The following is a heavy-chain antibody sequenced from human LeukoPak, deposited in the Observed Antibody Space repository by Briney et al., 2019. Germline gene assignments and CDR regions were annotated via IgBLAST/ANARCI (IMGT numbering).Heavy chain of an antibody. CDR3: ARLGRVDVVVVNYYYGMDV. CDR1: GYSFTSYW. Sequence: GESLKISCKGSGYSFTSYWIGWVRQMPGKGLEWMGIIYPGDSDTRYSPSFQGQVTISADKSISTAYLQWSSLKASDTAMYHCARLGRVDVVVVNYYYGMDVWGQGTTVTVSS. CDR2: IYPGDSDT. J-gene: IGHJ6*02. D-gene: IGHD2-15*01. V-gene: IGHV5-51*01.